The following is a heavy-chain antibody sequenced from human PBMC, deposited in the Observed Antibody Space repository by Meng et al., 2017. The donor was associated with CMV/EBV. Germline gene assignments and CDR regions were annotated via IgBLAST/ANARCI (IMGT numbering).Heavy chain of an antibody. D-gene: IGHD3-22*01. Sequence: VRLQGSGSGMVMPSQTLSLTCTVSGGSISSGDYYWSWIRQPPGKGLEWIGYIYYSGSTYYNPSLKSRVTISVDTSKNQFSLKLSSVTAADTAVYYCARDLPIVVGAFDIWGQGTMVTVSS. J-gene: IGHJ3*02. CDR2: IYYSGST. CDR1: GGSISSGDYY. CDR3: ARDLPIVVGAFDI. V-gene: IGHV4-30-4*08.